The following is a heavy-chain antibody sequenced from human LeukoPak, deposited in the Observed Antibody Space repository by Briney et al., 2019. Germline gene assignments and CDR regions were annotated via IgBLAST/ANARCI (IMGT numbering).Heavy chain of an antibody. V-gene: IGHV5-51*01. Sequence: GESLKISCKGSGDRFTSYSIGWVRQMPGKGLEWMGIIYPGDSDTRYSPSFQGQVLISADKSIITAYLQWRSLKASDTAMYYCARSYGSGRYYKGDYYYGMDVWGKGTTVTVST. CDR2: IYPGDSDT. D-gene: IGHD3-10*01. J-gene: IGHJ6*04. CDR3: ARSYGSGRYYKGDYYYGMDV. CDR1: GDRFTSYS.